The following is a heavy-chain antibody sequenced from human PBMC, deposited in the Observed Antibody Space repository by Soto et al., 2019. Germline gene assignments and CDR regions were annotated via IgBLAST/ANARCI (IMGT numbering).Heavy chain of an antibody. J-gene: IGHJ4*02. CDR2: ISGSGGST. CDR3: AKWQPGSTSPFDY. CDR1: GFTFSSYA. V-gene: IGHV3-23*01. Sequence: QLLESGGGLVQPGGSLRLSCAASGFTFSSYAMSWVRQAPGKGLEWVSAISGSGGSTYYADSVKGRFTISRDNSKNTLYLQMTSLRAEDTAVYYWAKWQPGSTSPFDYWGQGTLVTVSS. D-gene: IGHD3-10*01.